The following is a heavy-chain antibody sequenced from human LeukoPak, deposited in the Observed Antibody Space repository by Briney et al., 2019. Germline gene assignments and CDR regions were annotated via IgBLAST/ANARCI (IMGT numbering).Heavy chain of an antibody. CDR1: GFTFSSYA. V-gene: IGHV3-66*01. CDR3: ARTPGGPVYSVDY. J-gene: IGHJ4*02. Sequence: GGSLRLSCAASGFTFSSYAMSWVRQAPGKGLEWVSVIYSGGSTYYADSVKGRFTISRDNSKNTLYLQMNSLRAEDTAVYYCARTPGGPVYSVDYWGQGTLVTVSS. CDR2: IYSGGST. D-gene: IGHD2-21*01.